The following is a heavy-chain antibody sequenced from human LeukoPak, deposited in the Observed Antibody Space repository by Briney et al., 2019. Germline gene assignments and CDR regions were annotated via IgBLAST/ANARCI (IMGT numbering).Heavy chain of an antibody. V-gene: IGHV3-7*01. J-gene: IGHJ4*02. Sequence: GGSLRLSCAASGFTFSSYWMSWVRQTPGKGLEWVANIKQDGSEKYYVDSVKGRFTISRDNAKNSLYLQMNSLRAEDTAVYYCARGRADTAMVYFDYWGQGTLVTVSS. CDR2: IKQDGSEK. CDR3: ARGRADTAMVYFDY. D-gene: IGHD5-18*01. CDR1: GFTFSSYW.